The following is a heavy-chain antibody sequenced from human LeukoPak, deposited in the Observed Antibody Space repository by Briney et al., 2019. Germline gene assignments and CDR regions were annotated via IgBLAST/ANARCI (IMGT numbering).Heavy chain of an antibody. CDR3: ARGRDGYVDY. CDR2: IYYSGST. J-gene: IGHJ4*02. Sequence: SQTLSLTCTVSGGSISSGGYYWSWIRQHPGKGLEWIGYIYYSGSTYYNPSLKSRVTISVDTSKNQFSLKLSSVTAADTAVYYCARGRDGYVDYWSQGTLVTVSS. D-gene: IGHD5-24*01. CDR1: GGSISSGGYY. V-gene: IGHV4-31*03.